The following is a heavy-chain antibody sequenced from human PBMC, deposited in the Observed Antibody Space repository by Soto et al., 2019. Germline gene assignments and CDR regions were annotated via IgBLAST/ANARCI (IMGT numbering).Heavy chain of an antibody. CDR2: ISWNGGNI. Sequence: GGSLRLSCAASGFSFDVYGMHWVRQVPGKGLEWVSGISWNGGNIGYVNSVRGRFTISRDNDKNSLYLQMNSLRPEDTAVYYCTKVSRAGLGNYFDYWGQGIMVTVSS. CDR3: TKVSRAGLGNYFDY. J-gene: IGHJ4*02. D-gene: IGHD3-16*01. CDR1: GFSFDVYG. V-gene: IGHV3-9*01.